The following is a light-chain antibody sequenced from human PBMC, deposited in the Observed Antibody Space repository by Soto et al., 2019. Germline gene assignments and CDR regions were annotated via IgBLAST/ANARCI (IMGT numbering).Light chain of an antibody. V-gene: IGLV2-14*01. CDR2: DVS. J-gene: IGLJ2*01. CDR3: SSYTSSSTHVV. CDR1: SSDVGGYNY. Sequence: QSALTQPASVSGSPGQSITISCTGTSSDVGGYNYVPWYQQHPGKAPKLMIYDVSNRPSGVSDRFSGSKSGNTASLTISGLQAEDEADYYCSSYTSSSTHVVFGGGTQLTVL.